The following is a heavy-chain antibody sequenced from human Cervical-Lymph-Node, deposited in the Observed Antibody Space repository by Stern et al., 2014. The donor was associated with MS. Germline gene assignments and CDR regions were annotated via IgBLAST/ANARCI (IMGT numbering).Heavy chain of an antibody. J-gene: IGHJ4*02. CDR1: GYTFTDHY. CDR2: IYPNSGGT. CDR3: ARAAMRETQGDY. Sequence: VQLVQSGAEVMQPGASVKVSCKASGYTFTDHYIHWVRQAPGQGLEWMGRIYPNSGGTSYAQDFQGKVTVHWDTAITTPYMELSSLKSDDPAVFFCARAAMRETQGDYWGQGTLVTVSS. D-gene: IGHD5-24*01. V-gene: IGHV1-2*06.